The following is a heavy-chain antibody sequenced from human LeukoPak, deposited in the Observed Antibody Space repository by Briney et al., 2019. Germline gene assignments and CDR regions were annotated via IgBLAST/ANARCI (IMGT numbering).Heavy chain of an antibody. D-gene: IGHD5-18*01. CDR2: INHSGST. Sequence: SETLSLTCAVYGGSFSGYYWSWIRQPPGKGLEWIGEINHSGSTNYNPSLKSRVTISVDTSKNQFSLKLSSVTAADTAVYYCARFPDTARKGPWGQGTLVTVSS. CDR3: ARFPDTARKGP. CDR1: GGSFSGYY. V-gene: IGHV4-34*01. J-gene: IGHJ5*02.